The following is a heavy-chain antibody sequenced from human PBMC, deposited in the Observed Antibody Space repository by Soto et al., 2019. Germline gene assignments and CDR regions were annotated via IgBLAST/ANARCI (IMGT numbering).Heavy chain of an antibody. CDR2: IYYSGST. V-gene: IGHV4-59*01. Sequence: QVQLQESGPGLVKPSETLSLTCTVSGGSLSSYSWSWIRQPPGKGLEWIGYIYYSGSTNYSPSLKXRXTXXVDTSKNQFSLKLSSVTAADTAVYYCARGRGWFDPWGQGTLVTVSS. CDR1: GGSLSSYS. CDR3: ARGRGWFDP. J-gene: IGHJ5*02.